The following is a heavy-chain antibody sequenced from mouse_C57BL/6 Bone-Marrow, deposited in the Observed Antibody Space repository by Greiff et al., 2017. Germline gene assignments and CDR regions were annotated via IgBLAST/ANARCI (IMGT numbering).Heavy chain of an antibody. V-gene: IGHV5-17*01. Sequence: EVKLMESGGGLVKPGGSLKLSCAASGFTFSDYGMHWVRQAPEKGLEWVAYISSGSSTIYYADTVKGRFTISRDNAKNTLFLQMTSLRSEDTAMYYCATNYYDYDGFAYWGQGTLVTVSA. CDR3: ATNYYDYDGFAY. CDR2: ISSGSSTI. CDR1: GFTFSDYG. D-gene: IGHD2-4*01. J-gene: IGHJ3*01.